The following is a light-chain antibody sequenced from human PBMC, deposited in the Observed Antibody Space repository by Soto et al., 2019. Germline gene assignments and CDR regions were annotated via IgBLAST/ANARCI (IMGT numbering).Light chain of an antibody. J-gene: IGLJ1*01. CDR3: CSYAGSYTYV. CDR1: SSDVGGYNY. V-gene: IGLV2-11*01. CDR2: DVS. Sequence: QSVLTQPRSVSGSPGQSVTISCTGTSSDVGGYNYVSWYQHHPGKAPKLMTYDVSKRPSGVPDRFSGSKSGNTASLTISGLQAEDEADYYCCSYAGSYTYVFGTGTKLTVL.